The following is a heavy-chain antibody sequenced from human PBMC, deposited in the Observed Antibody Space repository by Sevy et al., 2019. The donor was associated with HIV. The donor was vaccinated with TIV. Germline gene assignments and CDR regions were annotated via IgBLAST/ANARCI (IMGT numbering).Heavy chain of an antibody. J-gene: IGHJ4*02. CDR3: ARDLFSGGNAVYGY. Sequence: GGSLRLSCAASGFSISGYGMHWVRQAPGKGLEWVAVIWYDGTNKEYADSVKGRFTISRDNSKNTLYLQMNSVRAEDTAVYYCARDLFSGGNAVYGYWGQGTLVTVSS. CDR2: IWYDGTNK. CDR1: GFSISGYG. D-gene: IGHD2-15*01. V-gene: IGHV3-33*01.